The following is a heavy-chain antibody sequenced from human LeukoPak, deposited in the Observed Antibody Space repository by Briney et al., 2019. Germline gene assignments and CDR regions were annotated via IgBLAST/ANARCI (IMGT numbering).Heavy chain of an antibody. D-gene: IGHD3-22*01. CDR1: GFTFSSYG. CDR2: IWYDGSNK. J-gene: IGHJ4*02. Sequence: PGRSLRLSCAAPGFTFSSYGMQWGRQAPGKGLEWVAVIWYDGSNKYYADSVKGRFTISRDNSKNTLYLQMNSLRAEDTAMYYCAKDTWSRYYYDSSGYYCLDYWGQGTLVTVSS. V-gene: IGHV3-33*06. CDR3: AKDTWSRYYYDSSGYYCLDY.